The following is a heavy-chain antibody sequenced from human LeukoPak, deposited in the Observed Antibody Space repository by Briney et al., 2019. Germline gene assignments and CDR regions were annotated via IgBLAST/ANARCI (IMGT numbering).Heavy chain of an antibody. Sequence: ASVKVSCKASGYTFTGYYMHWVRQAPGQGLEWMGRINPNRGGTNYAQKFQGRVTMTRDTSISTACMELSRLRSDDTAVYYCASTNSELLWSYWGQGTLVTVSS. J-gene: IGHJ4*02. CDR2: INPNRGGT. CDR1: GYTFTGYY. V-gene: IGHV1-2*06. D-gene: IGHD3-10*01. CDR3: ASTNSELLWSY.